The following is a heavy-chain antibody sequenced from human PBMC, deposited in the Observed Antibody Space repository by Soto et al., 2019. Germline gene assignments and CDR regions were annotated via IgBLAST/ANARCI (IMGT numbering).Heavy chain of an antibody. V-gene: IGHV4-4*07. D-gene: IGHD2-21*02. Sequence: ETLSLTCPVAGASISGFYWSWVRQPAGKGLEWIGRIYSSGATKYNPSLRDRVTMSVDTSTDQYSLNLASMTAADTAVYFCARGPFCGNDCYFDVWGQGTQVTVYS. CDR3: ARGPFCGNDCYFDV. CDR1: GASISGFY. J-gene: IGHJ4*02. CDR2: IYSSGAT.